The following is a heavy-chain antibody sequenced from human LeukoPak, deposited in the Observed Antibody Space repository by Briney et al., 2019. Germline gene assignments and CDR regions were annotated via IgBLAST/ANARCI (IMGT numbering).Heavy chain of an antibody. Sequence: ASVKVSCKASGYTFTSYTLNWVRQAPGQGLEWMGWINTKTGNPTYARGFTGRFVFSLDTSVSTAYLQISSLKAEDTAVYYCARYGKYGSGSYGDYWGQGTLVTVSS. V-gene: IGHV7-4-1*02. CDR1: GYTFTSYT. CDR3: ARYGKYGSGSYGDY. D-gene: IGHD3-10*01. CDR2: INTKTGNP. J-gene: IGHJ4*02.